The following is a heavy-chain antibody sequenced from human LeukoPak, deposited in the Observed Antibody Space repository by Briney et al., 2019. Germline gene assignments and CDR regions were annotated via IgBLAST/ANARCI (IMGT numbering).Heavy chain of an antibody. CDR2: ISWNSGSI. J-gene: IGHJ4*02. Sequence: PGRSLRLSCAASGFTFDDYAMHWVRQAPGKGLEWVSGISWNSGSIGYADSVKGRFTISRDNAKNSLYLQMNRLRAEDTALYYCAKDLEYSSSSLDYWGQGTLVTVSS. CDR1: GFTFDDYA. D-gene: IGHD6-6*01. CDR3: AKDLEYSSSSLDY. V-gene: IGHV3-9*01.